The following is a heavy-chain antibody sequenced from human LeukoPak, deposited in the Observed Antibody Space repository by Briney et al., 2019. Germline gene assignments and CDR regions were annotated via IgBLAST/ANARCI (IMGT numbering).Heavy chain of an antibody. J-gene: IGHJ6*03. Sequence: GGSLRLSCAASGFTFSSYSMNWVRQAPGKGVEWVSSISSSSSYIYYADSVKGRFTISRDNAKNSLYLQMNSLRAEDTAVYYCATAGTAAFYYYYMDVWGKGTTVTVSS. CDR1: GFTFSSYS. CDR2: ISSSSSYI. D-gene: IGHD1-1*01. CDR3: ATAGTAAFYYYYMDV. V-gene: IGHV3-21*01.